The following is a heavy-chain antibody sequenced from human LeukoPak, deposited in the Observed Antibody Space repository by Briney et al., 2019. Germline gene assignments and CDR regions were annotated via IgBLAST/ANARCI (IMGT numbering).Heavy chain of an antibody. CDR3: ARHGKTGIQLWSHSLYDGYYFDY. V-gene: IGHV4-34*01. J-gene: IGHJ4*02. D-gene: IGHD5-18*01. CDR2: INHSGST. Sequence: PSETLSLTCAVYGGSFSGYYWSWIRQPPGKGLEWIGEINHSGSTNYNPSLKSRVTISVDTSKNQFSLKLSSVTAADTAVYYCARHGKTGIQLWSHSLYDGYYFDYWGQGTLVTVSS. CDR1: GGSFSGYY.